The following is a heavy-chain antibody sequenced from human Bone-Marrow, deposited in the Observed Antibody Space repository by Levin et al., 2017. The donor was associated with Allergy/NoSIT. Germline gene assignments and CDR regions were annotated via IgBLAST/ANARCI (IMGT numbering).Heavy chain of an antibody. CDR2: ISGSGDMT. J-gene: IGHJ5*02. Sequence: GGSLRLSCTASGFTFHTSAMTWVRQAPGRGLAWVSAISGSGDMTSYADSVTGRLTAFRDNPKNMLFLQMDSLRVEDTAVFYCAKGSNGWFQETDAWGQGALVAVSS. V-gene: IGHV3-23*01. D-gene: IGHD6-19*01. CDR3: AKGSNGWFQETDA. CDR1: GFTFHTSA.